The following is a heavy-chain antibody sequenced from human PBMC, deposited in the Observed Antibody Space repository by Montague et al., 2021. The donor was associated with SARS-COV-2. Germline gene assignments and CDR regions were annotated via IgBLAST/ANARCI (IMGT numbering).Heavy chain of an antibody. D-gene: IGHD3-22*01. CDR3: ARGAPTISMILVVMTGAGWYFDL. CDR2: INHSGST. Sequence: SETLSLTCVVSGDSISTDNWWTWVRLPPGKGLEWIGEINHSGSTNYNPSLRSRVTISVDTSKNQFSLKLSAVTAADTAVYYCARGAPTISMILVVMTGAGWYFDLWGRGTLVTVSS. J-gene: IGHJ2*01. V-gene: IGHV4-4*02. CDR1: GDSISTDNW.